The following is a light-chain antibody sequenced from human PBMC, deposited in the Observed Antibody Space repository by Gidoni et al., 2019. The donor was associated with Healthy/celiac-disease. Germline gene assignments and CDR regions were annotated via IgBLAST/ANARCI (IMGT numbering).Light chain of an antibody. Sequence: DSQMTQSPSSLSASVGDRVTIPCRASQSISSYLNWYLQKPGKAPTLLIYAASSWPSGVPARFSGSGSGTDFTLTISSLQPEDFATYYCQQSYSTLWTFGQGTKVEIK. CDR1: QSISSY. CDR3: QQSYSTLWT. V-gene: IGKV1-39*01. J-gene: IGKJ1*01. CDR2: AAS.